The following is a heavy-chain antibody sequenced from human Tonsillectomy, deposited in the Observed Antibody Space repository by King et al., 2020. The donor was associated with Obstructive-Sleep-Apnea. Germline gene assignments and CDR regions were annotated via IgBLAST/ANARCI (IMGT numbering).Heavy chain of an antibody. CDR3: VRELPDYYYFGLDV. J-gene: IGHJ6*02. CDR1: GFTFSDYY. V-gene: IGHV3-11*06. CDR2: ISGSSCLT. D-gene: IGHD1-26*01. Sequence: VQLVESGGGLVKPGGSLRLSCAASGFTFSDYYMNWIRQAPGKGLEWISLISGSSCLTRYADSVKGRFIVSRDNAENSLDLQMNSLRAEDSAVYYCVRELPDYYYFGLDVWGQGTTVTVSS.